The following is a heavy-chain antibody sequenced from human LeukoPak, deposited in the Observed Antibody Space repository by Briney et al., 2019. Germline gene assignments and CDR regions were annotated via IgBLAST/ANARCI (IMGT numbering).Heavy chain of an antibody. J-gene: IGHJ4*02. CDR3: ARSTLRGGSAGFFDY. CDR1: VGTFSSYA. D-gene: IGHD3-16*01. Sequence: ASVKVSCKASVGTFSSYAISWVRQAPGQGLEWMGRIIPIFGTANYAQKFQGRVTITTDESTSTAYMELSSLRSEDTAVYYCARSTLRGGSAGFFDYWGQGTLVTVSS. V-gene: IGHV1-69*05. CDR2: IIPIFGTA.